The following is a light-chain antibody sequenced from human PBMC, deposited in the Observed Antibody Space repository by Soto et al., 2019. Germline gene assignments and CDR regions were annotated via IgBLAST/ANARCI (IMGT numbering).Light chain of an antibody. Sequence: DIQMTQSPSSLSASVGDRVTITCRASQGISNYLAWYHQKPGKVPKLLIYAASTLQSGVPSRFSGSGSRTDFTLTIRSLQPEDVATYYCQKYNSAPRTFGQGTKVEIK. V-gene: IGKV1-27*01. J-gene: IGKJ1*01. CDR3: QKYNSAPRT. CDR1: QGISNY. CDR2: AAS.